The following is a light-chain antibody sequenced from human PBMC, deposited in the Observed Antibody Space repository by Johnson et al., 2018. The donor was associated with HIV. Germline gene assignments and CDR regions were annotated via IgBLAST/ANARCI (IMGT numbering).Light chain of an antibody. V-gene: IGLV1-51*01. CDR2: DNN. Sequence: QSVLTQPPSVSAAPGQKVTISCSGSSSNIGNNYVSWYQQLPGTAPKLLIYDNNKRPSGIPDRFSGFKSGTSATLGITGLQTGDEADYYCGTWDSSLSAGLYFFGPGTRVTVL. CDR1: SSNIGNNY. CDR3: GTWDSSLSAGLYF. J-gene: IGLJ1*01.